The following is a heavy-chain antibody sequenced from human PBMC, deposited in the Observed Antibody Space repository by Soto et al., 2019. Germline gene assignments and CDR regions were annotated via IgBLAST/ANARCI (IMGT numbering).Heavy chain of an antibody. CDR2: IIPLFGTT. Sequence: GASVKVSCKTSGGTFSRHAINWVRQAPGQGLEWMGGIIPLFGTTNCAQKFKGRVTISADESTSTAYMELSSLTSEDTAVYYCARTAIHGSSCYFWFDPWGQGTLVTVSS. CDR1: GGTFSRHA. D-gene: IGHD6-13*01. J-gene: IGHJ5*02. CDR3: ARTAIHGSSCYFWFDP. V-gene: IGHV1-69*13.